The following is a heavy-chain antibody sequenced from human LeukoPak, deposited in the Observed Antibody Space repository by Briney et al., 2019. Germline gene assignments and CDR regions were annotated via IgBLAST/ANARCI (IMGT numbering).Heavy chain of an antibody. CDR1: GFSFSHYW. J-gene: IGHJ4*02. Sequence: PGGSLRLSCAASGFSFSHYWMTWVRQVPGKGLEWVAKINQDGSEEYYMDSVKARFTISRDNAKNSVFLQMNSLRAEDTAVYYCVRDGGVSGYDLLDYWGQGTLVTVSS. V-gene: IGHV3-7*01. D-gene: IGHD5-12*01. CDR3: VRDGGVSGYDLLDY. CDR2: INQDGSEE.